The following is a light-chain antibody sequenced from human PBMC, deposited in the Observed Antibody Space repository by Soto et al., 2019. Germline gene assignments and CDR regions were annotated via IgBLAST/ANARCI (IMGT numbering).Light chain of an antibody. CDR3: QQYGSSSWT. CDR1: QSVSSSY. V-gene: IGKV3-20*01. Sequence: SRRPVSFTLGDRATXSRRASQSVSSSYLAWYQQKPGQANRLLIYGASSRATGITDRLSGSGSGTDFTLTISRLEPEDFAVYYCQQYGSSSWTFGQGTKVDI. CDR2: GAS. J-gene: IGKJ1*01.